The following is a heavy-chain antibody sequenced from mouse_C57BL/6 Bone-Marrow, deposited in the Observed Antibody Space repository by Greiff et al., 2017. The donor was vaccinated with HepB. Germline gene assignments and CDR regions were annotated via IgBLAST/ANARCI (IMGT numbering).Heavy chain of an antibody. J-gene: IGHJ1*03. CDR2: IDPSDSYT. CDR1: GYTFTSYW. V-gene: IGHV1-50*01. D-gene: IGHD2-5*01. Sequence: QVQLQQPGAELVKPGASVKLSCKASGYTFTSYWMPWVKQRPGQGLEWIGEIDPSDSYTNYNQKFKGKATLTVDTSSSTAYMQLSSLTSEDSAVYYCARFRPYYSSSHWYFDVWGTGTTVTVSS. CDR3: ARFRPYYSSSHWYFDV.